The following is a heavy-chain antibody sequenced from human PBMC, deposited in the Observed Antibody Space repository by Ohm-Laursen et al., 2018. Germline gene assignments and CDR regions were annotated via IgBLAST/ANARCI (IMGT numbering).Heavy chain of an antibody. CDR1: GFTFSGYA. J-gene: IGHJ4*02. V-gene: IGHV3-23*01. CDR2: ISGNAVRT. Sequence: SLRLSCAAPGFTFSGYAMSWVRQAPGKGLEWVSSISGNAVRTYDADSVKGRFSISRDNSKNTLDLQMSSLRAEDTAVYYCAKGPFIAVAGSNYFFDYWGQGTLVTVSS. CDR3: AKGPFIAVAGSNYFFDY. D-gene: IGHD6-19*01.